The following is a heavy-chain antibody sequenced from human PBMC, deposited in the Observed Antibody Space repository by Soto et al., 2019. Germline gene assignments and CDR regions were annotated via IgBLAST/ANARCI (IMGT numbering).Heavy chain of an antibody. CDR2: FDPEDGET. J-gene: IGHJ4*02. V-gene: IGHV1-24*01. CDR1: GHTLTELS. D-gene: IGHD3-10*01. CDR3: ATDPGYYGSGSYYNFDY. Sequence: ASVKVSCKVSGHTLTELSVHWVRQAPGKGLEWMGGFDPEDGETIYAQKFRGRVTMTEDTSTDTAYMELSSLRSEDTAVYYCATDPGYYGSGSYYNFDYWGQGTLVTVSS.